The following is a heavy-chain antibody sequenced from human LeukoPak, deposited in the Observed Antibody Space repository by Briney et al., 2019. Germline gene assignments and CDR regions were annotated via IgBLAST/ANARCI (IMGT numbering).Heavy chain of an antibody. J-gene: IGHJ4*02. V-gene: IGHV4-59*01. CDR3: ASTGEMYSSGWYFDF. Sequence: PSETLSLTCTVSGGSISSYYWSWIRQPPGKGLEGIGYVIYTGSTNYNPSLKSRVTISIDTSKNQFSLNLSSVTAADTAVYYCASTGEMYSSGWYFDFWGQGTLVTVSS. D-gene: IGHD6-19*01. CDR2: VIYTGST. CDR1: GGSISSYY.